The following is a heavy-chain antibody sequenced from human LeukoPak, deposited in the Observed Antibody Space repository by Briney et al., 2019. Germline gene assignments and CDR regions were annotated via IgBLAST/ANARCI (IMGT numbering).Heavy chain of an antibody. CDR3: ARLRGSSAYYYYYYMDV. Sequence: SETLSLTCTVSGGSISSSSYYWGWIRQPPGKGLEWIGSIYYSGSTYYNPSLKSRVTISVDTSKNQFSLKLSSVAAADTAVYYCARLRGSSAYYYYYYMDVWGKGTTVTVSS. CDR2: IYYSGST. CDR1: GGSISSSSYY. J-gene: IGHJ6*03. V-gene: IGHV4-39*01. D-gene: IGHD6-6*01.